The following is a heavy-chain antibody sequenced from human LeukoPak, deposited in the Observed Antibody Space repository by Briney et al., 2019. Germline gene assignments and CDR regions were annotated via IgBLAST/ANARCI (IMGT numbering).Heavy chain of an antibody. CDR2: IWYDGSNK. CDR3: ARDGGSYYPYRWFDP. J-gene: IGHJ5*02. CDR1: GFTFSSYG. V-gene: IGHV3-33*01. Sequence: GGSLRLSCAASGFTFSSYGMHWVRQAPGKGLEWVAVIWYDGSNKYYADSVKGRFTISRDNSKNTLYLQMNSLRAEDTAVYYCARDGGSYYPYRWFDPWGQGTLVTVSS. D-gene: IGHD1-26*01.